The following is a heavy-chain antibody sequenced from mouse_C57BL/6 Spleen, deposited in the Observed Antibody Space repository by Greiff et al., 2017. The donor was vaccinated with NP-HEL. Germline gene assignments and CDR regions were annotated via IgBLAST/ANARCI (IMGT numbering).Heavy chain of an antibody. Sequence: EVQLQQSGPELVKPGASVKIPCKASGYTFTDYNMDWVKQSHGKSLEWIGDINPNNGGTIYNQKFKGKATLTVDKSSSTAYMELRSLTSEDTAVYYCARSRYYYGSSAMDYWGQGTSVTVSS. J-gene: IGHJ4*01. CDR1: GYTFTDYN. CDR3: ARSRYYYGSSAMDY. CDR2: INPNNGGT. D-gene: IGHD1-1*01. V-gene: IGHV1-18*01.